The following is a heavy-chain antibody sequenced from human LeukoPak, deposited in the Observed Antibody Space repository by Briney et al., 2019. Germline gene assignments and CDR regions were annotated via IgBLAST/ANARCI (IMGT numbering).Heavy chain of an antibody. CDR1: GFTFSSYS. V-gene: IGHV3-21*01. Sequence: PGGSLRLSCAASGFTFSSYSMNWVRQAPGKGLEWVSSISSSSSYIYYADSVKGRFTISRDNAKNSLYLQMNSLRAEDTAVYYCASPEDYGDPVFDYWGQGTLVTVSS. D-gene: IGHD4-17*01. CDR3: ASPEDYGDPVFDY. CDR2: ISSSSSYI. J-gene: IGHJ4*02.